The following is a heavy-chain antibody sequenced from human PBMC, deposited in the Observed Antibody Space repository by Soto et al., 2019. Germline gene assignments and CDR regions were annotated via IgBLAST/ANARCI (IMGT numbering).Heavy chain of an antibody. D-gene: IGHD6-6*01. CDR1: GGSISSSSYY. Sequence: SETLSLTCTVSGGSISSSSYYWGWIRQPPGKGLEWIGSIYYSGSTYYNPSLKSRVTISVDTSKNQFSLKLSSVTAADTAVYYCANYPLGYSSSSANFDYWGQGTLVTVSS. J-gene: IGHJ4*02. CDR3: ANYPLGYSSSSANFDY. CDR2: IYYSGST. V-gene: IGHV4-39*01.